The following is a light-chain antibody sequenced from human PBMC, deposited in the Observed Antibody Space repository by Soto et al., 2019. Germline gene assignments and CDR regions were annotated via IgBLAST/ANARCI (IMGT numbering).Light chain of an antibody. CDR1: SSNIGNNY. V-gene: IGLV1-51*01. CDR2: DSD. Sequence: QAVVTQPPSVSAAPGQKVTISCSGSSSNIGNNYVSWYQQLPGTAPKLLIYDSDKRPSGIPDRFSGSKSGTSATLGITGLQTGDEADYYCGTWDSSLSAEVFGGGTQLTVL. CDR3: GTWDSSLSAEV. J-gene: IGLJ3*02.